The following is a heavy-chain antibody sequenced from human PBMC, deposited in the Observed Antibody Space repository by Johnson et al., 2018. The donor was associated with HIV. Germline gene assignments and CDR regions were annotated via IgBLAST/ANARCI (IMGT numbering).Heavy chain of an antibody. CDR1: GFTVSTNY. V-gene: IGHV3-53*01. D-gene: IGHD2/OR15-2a*01. CDR3: AKAFSTFHDAFDI. J-gene: IGHJ3*02. Sequence: VQLVESGGGLIQPGGSLRLSCAASGFTVSTNYMSWVRQAPGKGLDWVSVIYSSGSTYYTDSVKGRFTTSRDNSKNTVYLQMNSLRAEDTAVYFCAKAFSTFHDAFDIWGQGTMVTVSS. CDR2: IYSSGST.